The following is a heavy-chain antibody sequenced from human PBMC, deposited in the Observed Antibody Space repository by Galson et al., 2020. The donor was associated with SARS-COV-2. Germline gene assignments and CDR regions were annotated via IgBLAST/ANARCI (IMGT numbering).Heavy chain of an antibody. V-gene: IGHV3-21*01. Sequence: NSGGSLRLSCAASGFTFSSYSMNWVRQAPGKGLEWVSSISSSRSYIYYADSVKGRFTISRDNAKNSLYLQMNSLRAEDTAVYYCARYSWLNYCYYYGMDVWGQGSTVTVPS. CDR2: ISSSRSYI. CDR3: ARYSWLNYCYYYGMDV. CDR1: GFTFSSYS. J-gene: IGHJ6*01. D-gene: IGHD1-1*01.